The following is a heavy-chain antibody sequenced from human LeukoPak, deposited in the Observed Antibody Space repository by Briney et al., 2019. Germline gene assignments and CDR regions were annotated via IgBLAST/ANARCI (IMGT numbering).Heavy chain of an antibody. CDR1: GFTFSSYS. CDR3: ARDRPSPKRRDGYTYYYGMDV. CDR2: ISSSSRYI. V-gene: IGHV3-21*01. D-gene: IGHD5-24*01. J-gene: IGHJ6*02. Sequence: PGGSLRLSCAASGFTFSSYSMNWVRQAPGKGLEWVSSISSSSRYIYYADSVKGRFTISRDNAKNSLYLQMNSLRAEDTAVYYCARDRPSPKRRDGYTYYYGMDVWGQGTTVTVSS.